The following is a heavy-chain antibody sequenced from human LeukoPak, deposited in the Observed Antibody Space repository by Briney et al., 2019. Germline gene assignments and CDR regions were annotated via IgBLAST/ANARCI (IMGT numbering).Heavy chain of an antibody. CDR3: ARDNRDGYNLAY. V-gene: IGHV1-2*06. Sequence: ASVKVSCKASGYTFTGYYMHWVRQAPGQGLEWMGRINPNSGGTNYAQKFQGRVTMTRDTSISTAYMELSRLRSDDTAVYYCARDNRDGYNLAYWGQGTLVTASS. J-gene: IGHJ4*02. D-gene: IGHD5-24*01. CDR1: GYTFTGYY. CDR2: INPNSGGT.